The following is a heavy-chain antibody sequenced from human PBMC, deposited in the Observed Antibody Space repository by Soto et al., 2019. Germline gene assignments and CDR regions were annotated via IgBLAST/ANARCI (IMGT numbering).Heavy chain of an antibody. D-gene: IGHD3-3*02. Sequence: GGSLRLSCAVSGFPFRFYGFHWVRQSPGKGLEWLGVIVSDGSAIYHADSLEGRFFISRDNSKDILSLQMHSLRVEDTAVYYCARDDAFDNENGFDMWGQGTMVTASS. J-gene: IGHJ3*02. V-gene: IGHV3-33*01. CDR3: ARDDAFDNENGFDM. CDR1: GFPFRFYG. CDR2: IVSDGSAI.